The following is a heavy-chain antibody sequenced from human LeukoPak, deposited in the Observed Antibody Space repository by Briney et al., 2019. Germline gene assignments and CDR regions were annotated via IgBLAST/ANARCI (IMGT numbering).Heavy chain of an antibody. D-gene: IGHD2-2*02. CDR1: GYTFTSYY. J-gene: IGHJ5*02. V-gene: IGHV1-46*01. CDR3: ARNQGYCSSTSCYMGWFDP. Sequence: APVKVSCKASGYTFTSYYMHWVRQAPGQGLEWMGIINPSGGSTSYAQKFQGRVTMTRDTSTSTVYMELSSLRSEDTAVYYCARNQGYCSSTSCYMGWFDPWGQGTLVTVSS. CDR2: INPSGGST.